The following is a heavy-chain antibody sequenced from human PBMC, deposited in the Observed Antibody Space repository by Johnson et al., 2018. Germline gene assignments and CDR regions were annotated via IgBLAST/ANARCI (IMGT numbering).Heavy chain of an antibody. D-gene: IGHD6-19*01. CDR2: ISSTTGTT. Sequence: VQLVQSGGGFIQPGGSLRLSCAASGFIFNKYAMNWVRQAPGKGLEWVSSISSTTGTTDYADSVKGRFTISRDNSKDTIYPQMNTLRAEDTALYYCVRAGQQWLVRPSWFDPWGQGTLVIVSS. CDR1: GFIFNKYA. J-gene: IGHJ5*02. V-gene: IGHV3-23*04. CDR3: VRAGQQWLVRPSWFDP.